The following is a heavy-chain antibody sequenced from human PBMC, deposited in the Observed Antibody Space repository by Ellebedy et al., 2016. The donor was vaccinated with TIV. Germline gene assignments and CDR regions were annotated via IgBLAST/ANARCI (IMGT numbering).Heavy chain of an antibody. D-gene: IGHD4-23*01. CDR2: VSYDGSVK. CDR1: GFTFTSYG. CDR3: AKETVVRQDWFDP. Sequence: GESLKISCAASGFTFTSYGMHWVRQAPGKGLEWVAVVSYDGSVKYYADSVKGRFTISRDNSKNTLHLQMNSLRAEDTAVYYCAKETVVRQDWFDPWGQGTLVTVSS. J-gene: IGHJ5*02. V-gene: IGHV3-30*18.